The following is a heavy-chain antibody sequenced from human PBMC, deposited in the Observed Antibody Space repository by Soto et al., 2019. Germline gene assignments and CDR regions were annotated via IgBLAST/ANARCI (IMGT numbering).Heavy chain of an antibody. CDR3: ARVEHSSGWLYYYYYMDV. V-gene: IGHV1-8*01. CDR1: GYTFTSYD. D-gene: IGHD6-19*01. CDR2: MNPNSGNT. J-gene: IGHJ6*03. Sequence: ASVKVSCKASGYTFTSYDINWVRQATGQGLEWMGWMNPNSGNTGYAQKFQGRATMTRNTSISTAYMELSSLRSEDTAVYYCARVEHSSGWLYYYYYMDVWGKGTTVTVS.